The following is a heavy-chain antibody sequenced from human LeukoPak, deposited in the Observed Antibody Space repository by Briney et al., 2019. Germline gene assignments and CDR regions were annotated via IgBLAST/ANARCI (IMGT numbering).Heavy chain of an antibody. CDR2: ISGSGGST. CDR1: GFTFSSYA. D-gene: IGHD3-22*01. V-gene: IGHV3-23*01. J-gene: IGHJ3*02. CDR3: AKDLSYYDSSGYYWGRWAFDI. Sequence: PGGSLRLSCAASGFTFSSYAMSWVRQAPGKGLEWVSAISGSGGSTYYADSVKGRFTISRDNSKNTLYLQMNSLRAEDTAVYYCAKDLSYYDSSGYYWGRWAFDIWGQGTMVTVSS.